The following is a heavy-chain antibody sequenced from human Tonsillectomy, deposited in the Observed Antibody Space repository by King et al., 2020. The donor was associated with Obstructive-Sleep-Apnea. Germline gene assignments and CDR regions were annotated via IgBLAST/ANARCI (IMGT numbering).Heavy chain of an antibody. D-gene: IGHD2-2*01. V-gene: IGHV4-59*08. CDR3: ASQRGGGYCTTTSCSSLNGMDV. CDR2: IYYSGGT. Sequence: QLQESGPGLVKPSETLSITCTVSGGSISSDYWSWIRQPPGKGLEWIGYIYYSGGTNYNPSLKSRVTISVDTSENQFSLKLSSVTAADTAVYYCASQRGGGYCTTTSCSSLNGMDVWGQGTTVTVSS. J-gene: IGHJ6*02. CDR1: GGSISSDY.